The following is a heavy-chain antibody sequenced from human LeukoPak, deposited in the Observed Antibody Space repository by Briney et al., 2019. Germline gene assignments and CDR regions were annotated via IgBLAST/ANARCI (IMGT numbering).Heavy chain of an antibody. D-gene: IGHD3-9*01. J-gene: IGHJ6*02. V-gene: IGHV1-69*13. CDR3: ARRGRLDYYYGMDV. CDR1: GGTFSSYA. Sequence: SVKVSCTASGGTFSSYAISWVRQAPGQGLEWMGGIIPIFGTANYAQKFQGRVTITADESTSTAYMELSSLRSEDTAVYYCARRGRLDYYYGMDVWGQGTTVTVSS. CDR2: IIPIFGTA.